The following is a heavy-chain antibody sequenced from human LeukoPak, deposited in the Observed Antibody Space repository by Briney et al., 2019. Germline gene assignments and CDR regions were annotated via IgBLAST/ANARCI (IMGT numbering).Heavy chain of an antibody. CDR2: TYYSEST. CDR1: GGSISSSSYY. J-gene: IGHJ4*02. Sequence: SETLSLTCTVSGGSISSSSYYWGWIRQPPGKGLEWIGSTYYSESTYYNPSLKSRVTISVDTSKNQFSLKLTSVTAADTAVYYCARAPTVTFLDYWGQGTLVTVSS. V-gene: IGHV4-39*01. CDR3: ARAPTVTFLDY. D-gene: IGHD4-17*01.